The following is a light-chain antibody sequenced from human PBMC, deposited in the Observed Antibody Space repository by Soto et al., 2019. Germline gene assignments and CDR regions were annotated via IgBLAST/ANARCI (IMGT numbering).Light chain of an antibody. Sequence: DIQLTQSPSTLSASVGDRVTITCRASQTIINLLAWFQQKPGKAPEILIYKASSLQSGVPSRFSGSGSGTEFTLTISSLQPDDSATYYCLQYYDYRTFGQGTKVEIK. CDR3: LQYYDYRT. CDR2: KAS. J-gene: IGKJ1*01. CDR1: QTIINL. V-gene: IGKV1-5*03.